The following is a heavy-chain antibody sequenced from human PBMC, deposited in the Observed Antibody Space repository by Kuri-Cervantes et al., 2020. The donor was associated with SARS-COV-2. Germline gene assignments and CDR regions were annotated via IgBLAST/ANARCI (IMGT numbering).Heavy chain of an antibody. J-gene: IGHJ5*02. CDR2: INHSGST. Sequence: GSLRLSCAVYGGSFSGYYWSWIRQPPGKGLEWIGEINHSGSTNYNPSLKSRVTISVETSKNQFSLKLSSVTAADTAVYYCARGRTYYDFWSGYSRTYNWFDPWGQGTLVTVSS. V-gene: IGHV4-34*01. CDR1: GGSFSGYY. CDR3: ARGRTYYDFWSGYSRTYNWFDP. D-gene: IGHD3-3*01.